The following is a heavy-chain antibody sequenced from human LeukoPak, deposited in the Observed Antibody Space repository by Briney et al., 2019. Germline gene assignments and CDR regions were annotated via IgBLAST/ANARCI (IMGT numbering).Heavy chain of an antibody. Sequence: SETLSLTCTVSGGSISSYYWSWIRQPPGKGLEWIGYIYYSGSTDYNPSLKSRVTISVDTSKNQFSLRLSSVTAADTAVYYCARTSRTPWFDPWGQGTLVTVSS. J-gene: IGHJ5*02. V-gene: IGHV4-59*01. CDR2: IYYSGST. CDR1: GGSISSYY. D-gene: IGHD2-2*01. CDR3: ARTSRTPWFDP.